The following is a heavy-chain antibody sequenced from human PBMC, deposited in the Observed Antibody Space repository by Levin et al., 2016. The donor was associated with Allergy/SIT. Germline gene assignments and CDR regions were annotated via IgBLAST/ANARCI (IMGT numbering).Heavy chain of an antibody. V-gene: IGHV3-7*04. CDR2: IKPDGNEK. J-gene: IGHJ4*02. D-gene: IGHD2/OR15-2a*01. CDR3: ARGLDGAYFN. Sequence: VRQMPGKGLEWVAIIKPDGNEKDYVDFVKGRFTISRDNAKNSLSLQMNSLRVEDTAVYYCARGLDGAYFNWGQGTLVTVSS.